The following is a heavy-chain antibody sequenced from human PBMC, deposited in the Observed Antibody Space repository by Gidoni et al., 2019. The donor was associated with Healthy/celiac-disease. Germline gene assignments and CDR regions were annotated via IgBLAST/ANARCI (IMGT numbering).Heavy chain of an antibody. CDR2: IYYSGST. J-gene: IGHJ4*02. CDR3: ARQERWRVGSEPRYIHFDY. D-gene: IGHD3-9*01. V-gene: IGHV4-39*01. CDR1: GGCISSRSNS. Sequence: QLQMQGSGVGLVRPSETVSLTCAVSGGCISSRSNSWGLIRQPPGRGLEWIGSIYYSGSTYYTPSLKSRVARFVDTSKNQFSLKLSSVTAADTAVYYCARQERWRVGSEPRYIHFDYWGQGTLVTVSS.